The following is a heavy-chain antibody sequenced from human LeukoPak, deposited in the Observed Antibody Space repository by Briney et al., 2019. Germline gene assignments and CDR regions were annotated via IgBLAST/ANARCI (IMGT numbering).Heavy chain of an antibody. Sequence: GGSLRLSCEASGYPFRTYWMSWVRQAPGKRPEWEANIKEDGSQIEYLDSVRGRFTIYRDNAKNSLYLQMKTLRVEDTAVYYCARGSSANWFDPWGQGTLVSVSS. V-gene: IGHV3-7*01. J-gene: IGHJ5*02. CDR3: ARGSSANWFDP. CDR1: GYPFRTYW. D-gene: IGHD6-19*01. CDR2: IKEDGSQI.